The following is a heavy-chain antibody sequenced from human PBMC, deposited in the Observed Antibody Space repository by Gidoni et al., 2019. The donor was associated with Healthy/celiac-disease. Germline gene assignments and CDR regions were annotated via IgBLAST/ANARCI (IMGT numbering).Heavy chain of an antibody. Sequence: QVQLVESGGGVVQPGRSLRLSCAASGFPFSSYAMHWVRQAPGTGLEWVAVISYDGSNKYYADSVKGRFTISRDNSKNTLYLQMNSLRAEDTAVYYCARDGNYDYIWGSYRPTYWGQGTLVTVSS. CDR3: ARDGNYDYIWGSYRPTY. D-gene: IGHD3-16*02. CDR1: GFPFSSYA. V-gene: IGHV3-30-3*01. CDR2: ISYDGSNK. J-gene: IGHJ4*02.